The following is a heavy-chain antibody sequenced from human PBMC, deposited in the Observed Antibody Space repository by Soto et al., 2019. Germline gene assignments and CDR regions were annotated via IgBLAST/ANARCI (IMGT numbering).Heavy chain of an antibody. Sequence: GGSLRLSCAASGFTFSSYSMNWVRQAPGKGLEWVSYISSSSSTIYYADSVKGRFTISRDNAKNSLYLQMNSLRAEDTAVYYCARDGKQWLVTYWGQGTLVTVSS. CDR3: ARDGKQWLVTY. CDR2: ISSSSSTI. D-gene: IGHD6-19*01. CDR1: GFTFSSYS. V-gene: IGHV3-48*01. J-gene: IGHJ4*02.